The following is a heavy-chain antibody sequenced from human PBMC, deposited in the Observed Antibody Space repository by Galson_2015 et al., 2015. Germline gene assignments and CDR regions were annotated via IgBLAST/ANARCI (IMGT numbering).Heavy chain of an antibody. V-gene: IGHV4-61*02. CDR1: GGSISNDVYY. J-gene: IGHJ3*01. CDR3: ARDLHYYDSRGFLTDAFNL. Sequence: TLSLTCTVSGGSISNDVYYWNWIRQPAGKGLEWIGRIYSSGKTNYNPSFRSRATISIDTSQNQFSLRLSSVTAADTAVYYCARDLHYYDSRGFLTDAFNLWGQGTKVTVSS. CDR2: IYSSGKT. D-gene: IGHD3-22*01.